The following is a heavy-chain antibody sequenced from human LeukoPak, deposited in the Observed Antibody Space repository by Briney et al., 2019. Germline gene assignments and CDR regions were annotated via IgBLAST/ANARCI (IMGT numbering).Heavy chain of an antibody. D-gene: IGHD3-10*01. CDR3: ARGSGTHF. J-gene: IGHJ4*02. V-gene: IGHV3-21*01. Sequence: GGSLGLSCAASGFSFISHGMNWVRQAPRKGLEWVSSISKSGTYIYYADSVRGRFTISRDNANNSLYLQMNSLRGEDTAMYYCARGSGTHFWGQGTRVTVSS. CDR2: ISKSGTYI. CDR1: GFSFISHG.